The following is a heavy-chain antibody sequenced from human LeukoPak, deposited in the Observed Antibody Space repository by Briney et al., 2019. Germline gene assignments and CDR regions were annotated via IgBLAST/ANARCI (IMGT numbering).Heavy chain of an antibody. Sequence: ASVKVSCKASGYTFTSYYMHWVRQAPGQGLEWMGIINPSGGSTSYAQKFQGRVTMTRDMSTSTVYMELSSLRSEDTAVYYCARTISTGSGYHAGVGYWGQGTLVTVSS. CDR2: INPSGGST. CDR1: GYTFTSYY. CDR3: ARTISTGSGYHAGVGY. V-gene: IGHV1-46*01. D-gene: IGHD3-3*01. J-gene: IGHJ4*02.